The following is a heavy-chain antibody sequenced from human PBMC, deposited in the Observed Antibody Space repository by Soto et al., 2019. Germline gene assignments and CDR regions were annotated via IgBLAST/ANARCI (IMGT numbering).Heavy chain of an antibody. CDR2: IIPFFKAT. CDR3: ARDVPLNYYDGTFSYYAMDV. V-gene: IGHV1-69*13. CDR1: GGTFSSHA. J-gene: IGHJ6*01. Sequence: ASVKVSCKASGGTFSSHAISWVRQAPGLGLEWMGGIIPFFKATNYAQKFQGRVTITADDSTSTAYMDLYSLRYEETAVYYCARDVPLNYYDGTFSYYAMDVWGQVSTVTVTP. D-gene: IGHD3-16*01.